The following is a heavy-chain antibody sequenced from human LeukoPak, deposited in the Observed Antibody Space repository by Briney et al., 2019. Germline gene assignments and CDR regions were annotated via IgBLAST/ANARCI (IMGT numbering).Heavy chain of an antibody. Sequence: GGSLRLSCAASGFTFSSYDMHWVRQAPGKGLEGVADISYDGSKKYYADSVKGRFTISRDNSKNTLYLQMNSPRAEDTAVYYCAKDVPEHSSVLLQDYGGFDYWGQGTLVTVSS. V-gene: IGHV3-30*18. CDR2: ISYDGSKK. CDR3: AKDVPEHSSVLLQDYGGFDY. D-gene: IGHD6-19*01. J-gene: IGHJ4*02. CDR1: GFTFSSYD.